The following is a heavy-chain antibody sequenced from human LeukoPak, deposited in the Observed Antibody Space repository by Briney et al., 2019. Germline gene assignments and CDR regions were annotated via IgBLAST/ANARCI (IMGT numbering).Heavy chain of an antibody. CDR1: GFTFNNYA. D-gene: IGHD2-21*02. V-gene: IGHV3-21*01. CDR2: IDTSTTYM. Sequence: GGSLRLSCVASGFTFNNYAMTWVRQAPGKGLEWVSSIDTSTTYMTYADSVKGRFTISRDNARNSLYLQMNSLRAEDTAVYYCARGPPYIVGVAAIGFFDYWGQGTLVTVSS. J-gene: IGHJ4*02. CDR3: ARGPPYIVGVAAIGFFDY.